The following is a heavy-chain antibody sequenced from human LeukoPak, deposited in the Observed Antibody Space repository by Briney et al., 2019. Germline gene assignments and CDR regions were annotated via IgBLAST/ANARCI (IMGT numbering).Heavy chain of an antibody. J-gene: IGHJ3*02. CDR3: ASHYMVYSSSWTDAFDI. D-gene: IGHD6-13*01. Sequence: GASVKVSCKASGYTFTSYYMHWVRQAPGQGLEWMGWISAYNGNTNYAQKLQGRVTMTTDTSTSTAYMELRSLRSDDTAVYYCASHYMVYSSSWTDAFDIWGQGTMVTVSS. CDR1: GYTFTSYY. CDR2: ISAYNGNT. V-gene: IGHV1-18*04.